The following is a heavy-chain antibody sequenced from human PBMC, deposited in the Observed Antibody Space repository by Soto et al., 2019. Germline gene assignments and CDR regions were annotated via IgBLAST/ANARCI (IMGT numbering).Heavy chain of an antibody. CDR3: TTDDPINRS. Sequence: GGSLRLSCTASGMTFINAWMNWVRQAPGKGPEWVGRIKNKPDGGTTDYAAPVKGRFTISRDDSKNTLYLQLNSLRTEDTAVYYCTTDDPINRSWGQGTLVTVSS. CDR2: IKNKPDGGTT. CDR1: GMTFINAW. V-gene: IGHV3-15*01. J-gene: IGHJ5*02.